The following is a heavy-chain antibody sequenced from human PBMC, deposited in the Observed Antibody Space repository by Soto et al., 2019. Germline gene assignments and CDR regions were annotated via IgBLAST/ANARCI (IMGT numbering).Heavy chain of an antibody. CDR1: GYTFTGYY. D-gene: IGHD3-3*01. Sequence: ASVKVSCKASGYTFTGYYMHWVRQAPGQGLEWMGWINPNSGGTNYAQKFQGRVTMTRDTSISTAYMELSRLRSDDTAVYYCARSFGVVIHFDYWGQGTLVTVSS. J-gene: IGHJ4*02. V-gene: IGHV1-2*02. CDR2: INPNSGGT. CDR3: ARSFGVVIHFDY.